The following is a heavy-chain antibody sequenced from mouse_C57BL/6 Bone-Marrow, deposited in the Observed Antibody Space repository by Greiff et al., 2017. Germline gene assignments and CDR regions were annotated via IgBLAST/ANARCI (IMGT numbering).Heavy chain of an antibody. Sequence: VQLVESVAELVKPGASVKISCKASGYAFSSYWMNWVKQRPGKGLEWIGQIYPGDGDTNYNGKFKGKATLTADKSSSTAYMQLSSLTSEDSAVYFCAREGVYYGYDDGFDYWGQGTTLTVSS. CDR2: IYPGDGDT. J-gene: IGHJ2*01. CDR1: GYAFSSYW. CDR3: AREGVYYGYDDGFDY. D-gene: IGHD2-2*01. V-gene: IGHV1-80*01.